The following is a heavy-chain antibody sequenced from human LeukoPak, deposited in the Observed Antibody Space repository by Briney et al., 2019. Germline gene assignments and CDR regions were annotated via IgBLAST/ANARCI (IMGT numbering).Heavy chain of an antibody. CDR1: GFTFSSYS. CDR3: ARGPPRGNSRRRREGYFQH. V-gene: IGHV4-34*01. Sequence: GSLRLSCAASGFTFSSYSMNWVRQPPGKGLEWIGEINHSGSTNYNPSLKSRVTISVDTSKNQFSLKLSSVTAADTAVYYCARGPPRGNSRRRREGYFQHWGQGTLVTVSS. J-gene: IGHJ1*01. D-gene: IGHD4-23*01. CDR2: INHSGST.